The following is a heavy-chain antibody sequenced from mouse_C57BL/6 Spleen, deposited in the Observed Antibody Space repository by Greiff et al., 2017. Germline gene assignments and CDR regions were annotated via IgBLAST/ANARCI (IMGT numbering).Heavy chain of an antibody. Sequence: QVQLQQSGAELARPGASVKLSCKASGYTFTSSGISWVKQRTGQGLDWIGEIYPRSGNTYYNEKFKGKATLTADKSSSTAYMELRSLTSEDSAVYSCARWTTVVAEGYWCFDVWGTGTTVTVSS. CDR2: IYPRSGNT. J-gene: IGHJ1*03. CDR1: GYTFTSSG. CDR3: ARWTTVVAEGYWCFDV. V-gene: IGHV1-81*01. D-gene: IGHD1-1*01.